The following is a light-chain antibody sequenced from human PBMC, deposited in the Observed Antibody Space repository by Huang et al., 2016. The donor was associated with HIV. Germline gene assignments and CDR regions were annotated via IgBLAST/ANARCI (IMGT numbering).Light chain of an antibody. CDR3: QQYGDSPRT. Sequence: EIVLTQSPATLSLSPGERATLSCGASQSVNSNYLVWYQQKPGLAPRLLIYDASNRATGIPDRFSSSGSGTDFTLTISRLEPEDFAVYYCQQYGDSPRTFGQGTKVEIK. J-gene: IGKJ1*01. CDR1: QSVNSNY. CDR2: DAS. V-gene: IGKV3D-20*01.